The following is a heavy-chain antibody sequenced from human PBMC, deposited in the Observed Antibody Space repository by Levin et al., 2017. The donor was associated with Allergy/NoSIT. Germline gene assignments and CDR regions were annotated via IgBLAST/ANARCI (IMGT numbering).Heavy chain of an antibody. J-gene: IGHJ4*02. CDR3: ARGRRGPDN. CDR2: IYIVGST. CDR1: GGSISSGYYY. D-gene: IGHD3-10*01. Sequence: SSETRSLTCTVSGGSISSGYYYWNWIRQPAGKGLEWIGRIYIVGSTNYNSSLKSRVTISMDTSKNQFHLQLRSVTAADTAVYYCARGRRGPDNWGPGTLVTVSS. V-gene: IGHV4-61*02.